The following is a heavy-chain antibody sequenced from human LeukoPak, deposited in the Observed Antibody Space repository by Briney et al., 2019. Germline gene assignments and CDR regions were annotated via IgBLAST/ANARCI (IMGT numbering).Heavy chain of an antibody. V-gene: IGHV3-7*04. J-gene: IGHJ4*02. CDR2: IRRGGSAE. D-gene: IGHD6-6*01. CDR3: ARALIAADNY. Sequence: GGSLRLSCAASGFTISNYWMNWVRQAPGKGLEWLANIRRGGSAEYYVDSAKGRFTISRDNTKNSLYLQMNSLRVEDTAVYYCARALIAADNYWGQGTLVTVSS. CDR1: GFTISNYW.